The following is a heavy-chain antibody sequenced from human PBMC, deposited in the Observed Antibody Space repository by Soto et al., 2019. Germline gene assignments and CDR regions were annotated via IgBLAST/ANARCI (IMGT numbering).Heavy chain of an antibody. CDR1: GGTFSSYA. Sequence: QVQLVQSGAEVKKPGSSVKVSCKASGGTFSSYAISWVRQAPGQGLEWMGGIIPIFGTANYAQKFQGRVTITADESTSTAYMELSSLRSKDTAVYYCARGVVVAASLPKENYYYYYGMDVWGQGTTVTVSS. CDR2: IIPIFGTA. J-gene: IGHJ6*02. V-gene: IGHV1-69*01. D-gene: IGHD2-15*01. CDR3: ARGVVVAASLPKENYYYYYGMDV.